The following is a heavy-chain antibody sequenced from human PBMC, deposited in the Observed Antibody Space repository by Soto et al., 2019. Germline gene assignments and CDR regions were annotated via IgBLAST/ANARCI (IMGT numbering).Heavy chain of an antibody. J-gene: IGHJ4*02. CDR3: VKNYYYDVLTGFDYFDH. CDR2: MSYDGSNK. Sequence: QVQLVESGGGVVQPGKSLRLSCIATGFTFSRYGMHWVRQAPGKGLEWVAVMSYDGSNKWYADSVKGRFNVTRDNSKNTLFLQTNRLRGDATAVYYRVKNYYYDVLTGFDYFDHRAQGAPVTVSS. CDR1: GFTFSRYG. V-gene: IGHV3-30*18. D-gene: IGHD3-9*01.